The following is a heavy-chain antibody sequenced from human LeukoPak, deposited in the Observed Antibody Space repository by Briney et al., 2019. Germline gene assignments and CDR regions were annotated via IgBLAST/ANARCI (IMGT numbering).Heavy chain of an antibody. Sequence: SETLSLTCIVSGGSIISYYWTWIRQPAGKGLEWIGRISSSGNSNYNPSLKSRVTMSVDTSKNQFSLKLTSVTAADAAVYYCARESGSGRSVDVWGKGTTVTISS. CDR1: GGSIISYY. D-gene: IGHD3-10*01. V-gene: IGHV4-4*07. CDR2: ISSSGNS. J-gene: IGHJ6*04. CDR3: ARESGSGRSVDV.